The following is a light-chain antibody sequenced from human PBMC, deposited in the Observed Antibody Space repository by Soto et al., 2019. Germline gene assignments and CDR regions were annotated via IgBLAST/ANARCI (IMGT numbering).Light chain of an antibody. CDR2: GVS. CDR3: SSFTGPTTLDV. V-gene: IGLV2-14*03. CDR1: SSDVGAYKY. J-gene: IGLJ1*01. Sequence: QSALTQPASVSGSPGQSVTISCTGTSSDVGAYKYVSWYQEHPGKAPKLMIYGVSNRPSGISNRFSGSKSGNTAFLTISGLQPEDEADYYCSSFTGPTTLDVFGTGTKVTVL.